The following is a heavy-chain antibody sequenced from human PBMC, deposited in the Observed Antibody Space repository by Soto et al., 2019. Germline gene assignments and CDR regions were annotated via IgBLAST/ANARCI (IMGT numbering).Heavy chain of an antibody. CDR3: ARASILRGSGSGYYYYGMDV. V-gene: IGHV4-31*03. J-gene: IGHJ6*02. D-gene: IGHD3-10*01. CDR2: IYYSGST. CDR1: GGSISSGGYY. Sequence: KPSETLSLTCTVSGGSISSGGYYWSWIRQHPGKGLEWIGYIYYSGSTYYNPSLKSRVTISVDTSKNQFSLKLSSVTAADTAVYYCARASILRGSGSGYYYYGMDVWGQGTTVTVSS.